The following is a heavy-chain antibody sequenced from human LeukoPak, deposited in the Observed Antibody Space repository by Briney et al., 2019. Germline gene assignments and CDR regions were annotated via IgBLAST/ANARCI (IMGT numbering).Heavy chain of an antibody. J-gene: IGHJ6*03. V-gene: IGHV3-30*02. CDR2: IQYDGSNE. Sequence: PGGSLRLSCAASRFTLRSYGMHWVRQAPGKGLEWVAYIQYDGSNEQYADSVKGRFSISRDSSKNILYLQMNSLRAEDTAVYYCAKDRCSNGVGCYYYYMDVWGKGTTVTISS. D-gene: IGHD2-8*01. CDR3: AKDRCSNGVGCYYYYMDV. CDR1: RFTLRSYG.